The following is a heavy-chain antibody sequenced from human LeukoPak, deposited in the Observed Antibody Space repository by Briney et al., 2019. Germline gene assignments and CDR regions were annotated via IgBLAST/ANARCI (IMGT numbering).Heavy chain of an antibody. V-gene: IGHV1-2*02. CDR1: GYTFTGYY. D-gene: IGHD6-13*01. CDR3: AKGNGGSSSWYGPQYYYYYYYMDV. J-gene: IGHJ6*03. CDR2: INPNSGGT. Sequence: GASVKVSCKASGYTFTGYYMHWVRQAPGQGLEWMGWINPNSGGTNYAQKFQGRVTMTRDTSISTAYMELSRLRSDDTAVYYCAKGNGGSSSWYGPQYYYYYYYMDVWGKGTTVTVSS.